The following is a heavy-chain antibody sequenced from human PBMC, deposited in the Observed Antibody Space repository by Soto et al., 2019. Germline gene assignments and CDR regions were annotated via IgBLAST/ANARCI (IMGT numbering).Heavy chain of an antibody. V-gene: IGHV3-30-3*01. CDR2: ISYDGSNK. D-gene: IGHD6-13*01. CDR1: GFTFSSYA. CDR3: ARDLRIAAAGTAGDY. J-gene: IGHJ4*02. Sequence: QVQLVESGGGVVQPGRSLRLSCAASGFTFSSYAMHWVRQAPGKGLERVAVISYDGSNKYYADSVKGRFTISRDNSKNTLYLQMNSLRAEDTAVYYCARDLRIAAAGTAGDYWGQGTLVTVSS.